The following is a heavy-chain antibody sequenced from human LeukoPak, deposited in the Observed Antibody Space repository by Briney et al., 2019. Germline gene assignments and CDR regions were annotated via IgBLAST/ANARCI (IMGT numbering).Heavy chain of an antibody. D-gene: IGHD3-10*01. CDR3: ARDGWFGDYNWFDP. J-gene: IGHJ5*02. CDR2: ISSASNTI. CDR1: GFTFSSYS. V-gene: IGHV3-48*01. Sequence: GGSLRLSCAASGFTFSSYSMNWVRQAPGKGLEWVSYISSASNTIYYADSVKGRFTISRDNAKNSLYLRMNSLRAEDTAMYYCARDGWFGDYNWFDPWGQGTLVTVSS.